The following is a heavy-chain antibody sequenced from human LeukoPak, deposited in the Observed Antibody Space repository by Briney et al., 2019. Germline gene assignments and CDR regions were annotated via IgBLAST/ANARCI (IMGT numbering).Heavy chain of an antibody. CDR2: ISGSGGST. V-gene: IGHV3-23*01. J-gene: IGHJ4*02. D-gene: IGHD2-15*01. CDR1: GFTFSSYA. Sequence: GGSLRLSCAASGFTFSSYAMSWVRQAPGKGLEWVSAISGSGGSTYYADSVKGRFTISRDNSKNTLYLQMNSLRAEDTAVYYCAKDYSKSHRVVAATYFDYWGQGTLVTVSS. CDR3: AKDYSKSHRVVAATYFDY.